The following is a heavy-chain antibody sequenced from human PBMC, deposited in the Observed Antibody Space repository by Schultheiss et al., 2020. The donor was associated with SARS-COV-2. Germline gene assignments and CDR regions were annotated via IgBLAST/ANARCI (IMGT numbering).Heavy chain of an antibody. CDR2: MSCSGAT. V-gene: IGHV4-59*08. Sequence: SETLSLTCTVSGGSISSYYWSWIRQPPGKRLGWTGYMSCSGATNRNPSLKSRVTISVDTSKNQFSLKLSSVTAADTAVYYCARGGVVTGTSHWGQGTLVTVSS. J-gene: IGHJ4*02. CDR1: GGSISSYY. CDR3: ARGGVVTGTSH. D-gene: IGHD1-20*01.